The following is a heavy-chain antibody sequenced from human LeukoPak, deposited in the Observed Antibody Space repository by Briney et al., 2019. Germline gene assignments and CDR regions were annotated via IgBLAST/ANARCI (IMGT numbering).Heavy chain of an antibody. V-gene: IGHV4-4*07. J-gene: IGHJ4*02. CDR3: ARGSSESSSSDFDY. Sequence: PSETLSLTCTVSGGSISSYYWSWIRQPAGKGLEWIGRIYTSGGTNYNPSLKSRVTMSVDTSKNQFSLKLSSVTAADTAVYYCARGSSESSSSDFDYWGQGTLVTVSS. CDR1: GGSISSYY. CDR2: IYTSGGT. D-gene: IGHD6-6*01.